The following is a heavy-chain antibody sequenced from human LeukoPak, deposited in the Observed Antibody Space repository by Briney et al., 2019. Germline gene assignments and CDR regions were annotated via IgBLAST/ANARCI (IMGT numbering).Heavy chain of an antibody. Sequence: QPGGSLRLSCAVSGVTLSNYGMSWVRQAPGKGLEWVAGISDSGGSTNYADSVKGRFTISRDSPKNTLYLQMNSLRAEDTAMYFCAKRGVVIRVILVGFHKEAYYFDSWGQGALVTVSS. J-gene: IGHJ4*02. CDR1: GVTLSNYG. CDR3: AKRGVVIRVILVGFHKEAYYFDS. D-gene: IGHD3-22*01. V-gene: IGHV3-23*01. CDR2: ISDSGGST.